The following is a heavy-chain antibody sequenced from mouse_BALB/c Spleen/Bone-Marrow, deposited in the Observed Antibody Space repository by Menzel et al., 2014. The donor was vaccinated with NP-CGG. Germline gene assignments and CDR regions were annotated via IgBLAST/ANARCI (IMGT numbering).Heavy chain of an antibody. CDR1: GYTFTNYW. V-gene: IGHV1-7*01. D-gene: IGHD1-1*01. CDR3: ARIYYYGRDY. Sequence: VKLVESGAELAKPGASVKMSCKPSGYTFTNYWMHWVKQRPGQGLEWIGYINPSTGYTEYNQKFKDKATLTADKSSSTAYMQLSSLTSEDSAVYYCARIYYYGRDYWGQGTTLTVSS. CDR2: INPSTGYT. J-gene: IGHJ2*01.